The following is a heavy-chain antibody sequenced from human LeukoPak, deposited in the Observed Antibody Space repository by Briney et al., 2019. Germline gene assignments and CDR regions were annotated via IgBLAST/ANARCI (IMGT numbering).Heavy chain of an antibody. CDR2: IYHSGST. D-gene: IGHD3-10*01. J-gene: IGHJ4*02. Sequence: PSETLSLTCAVSGGSISGSNWWSWVRQPPGKGLEWIGEIYHSGSTNYNPSLKSRVTISVDKSKNQFSLKLSSVTAADTAVYYCASRPFTMVRGVSTFDYWGQGTLVTVSS. CDR1: GGSISGSNW. V-gene: IGHV4-4*02. CDR3: ASRPFTMVRGVSTFDY.